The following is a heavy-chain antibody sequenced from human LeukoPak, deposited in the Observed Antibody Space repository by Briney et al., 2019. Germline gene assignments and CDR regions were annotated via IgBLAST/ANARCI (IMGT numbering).Heavy chain of an antibody. V-gene: IGHV4-61*01. CDR2: VYYSGST. Sequence: PSETLSLTCTVSGDSGSRGSFFWTWIRQPPGKGLEWIGYVYYSGSTNYNPSLKSRVTISLDTSKNQFSLRLTSVTAAGTAVYYCARSPSGYRFDYWGQGTLVTVSS. CDR3: ARSPSGYRFDY. D-gene: IGHD3-22*01. J-gene: IGHJ4*02. CDR1: GDSGSRGSFF.